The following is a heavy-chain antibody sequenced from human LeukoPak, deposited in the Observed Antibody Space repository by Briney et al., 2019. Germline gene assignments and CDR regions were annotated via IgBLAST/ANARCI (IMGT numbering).Heavy chain of an antibody. CDR1: GFTFSDYH. CDR3: ARAKRDLYDILTGYYYYFDY. Sequence: GGSLRLSCAASGFTFSDYHMSWIRQAPGKGLEWVSYISSSSSYTNYADSVKGRFTISRDNAKNSLYLQMNSLRAEDTAVYYCARAKRDLYDILTGYYYYFDYWGQGTLVTVSS. D-gene: IGHD3-9*01. CDR2: ISSSSSYT. V-gene: IGHV3-11*06. J-gene: IGHJ4*02.